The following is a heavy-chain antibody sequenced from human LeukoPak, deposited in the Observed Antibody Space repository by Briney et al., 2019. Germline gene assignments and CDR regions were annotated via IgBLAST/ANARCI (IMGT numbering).Heavy chain of an antibody. CDR3: ARDGGFFDAFDI. V-gene: IGHV3-48*04. D-gene: IGHD3-3*01. J-gene: IGHJ3*02. Sequence: GGSLRLSCAASGFTFSSYSMNWVRQAPGKGLEWGSYISSSSSTIYYADSVKGRFTISRDNAKNSLYLQMNSLRAEDTAVYYCARDGGFFDAFDIWGQGTMVTVSS. CDR2: ISSSSSTI. CDR1: GFTFSSYS.